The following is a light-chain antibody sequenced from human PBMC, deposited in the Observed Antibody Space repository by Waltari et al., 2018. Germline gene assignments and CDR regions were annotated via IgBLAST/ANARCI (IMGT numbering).Light chain of an antibody. Sequence: EIVLTQSPDTLSLSPAETATLSCRASQTVGIRYFDWYQQRPGQAPSLLIYGTSNRATGTPDRFSGSGSGTDFTLSIRRLEPEDFAVYYCLQYATSPDTFGQGTKLEI. CDR3: LQYATSPDT. J-gene: IGKJ2*01. CDR2: GTS. CDR1: QTVGIRY. V-gene: IGKV3-20*01.